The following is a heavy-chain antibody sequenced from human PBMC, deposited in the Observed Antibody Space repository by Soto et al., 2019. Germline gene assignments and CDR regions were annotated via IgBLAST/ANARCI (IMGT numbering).Heavy chain of an antibody. V-gene: IGHV4-34*01. Sequence: QVQLQQWGAGLLKPSETLSLTCAVYGGSFSGYYWSWIRQPPGMGLEWIGEINHSGSTNYNPSLKSRVTISVDTSKNQFSLKLSSVTAADTAVYYCARAHVLRYFDWLSEYFQHWGQGTLVTVSS. J-gene: IGHJ1*01. CDR2: INHSGST. D-gene: IGHD3-9*01. CDR1: GGSFSGYY. CDR3: ARAHVLRYFDWLSEYFQH.